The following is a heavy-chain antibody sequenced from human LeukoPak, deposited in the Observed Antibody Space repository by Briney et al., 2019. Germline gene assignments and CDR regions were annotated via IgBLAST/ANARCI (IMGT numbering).Heavy chain of an antibody. V-gene: IGHV4-59*12. J-gene: IGHJ6*03. CDR2: SYYSGST. Sequence: SETLSLTCSVSGVSITSDYWSWIRQPPGKGLEWIGYSYYSGSTNYNPSLKSRVTISVVTSKNQFSLRLRSVTAADTAVYYCAREAYCSSTSCYAEGYYYYYYMDVWGKGTTVTVSS. D-gene: IGHD2-2*01. CDR1: GVSITSDY. CDR3: AREAYCSSTSCYAEGYYYYYYMDV.